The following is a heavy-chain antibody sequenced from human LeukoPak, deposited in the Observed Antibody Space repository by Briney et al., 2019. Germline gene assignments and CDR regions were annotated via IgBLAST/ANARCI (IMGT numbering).Heavy chain of an antibody. CDR1: GGSISSGGYY. CDR2: IYYSGST. Sequence: PSETLSLTCTVSGGSISSGGYYWSWIRQHPGKGLEWIGYIYYSGSTYYNPSLKSRVTISVDTSKNQFSLKLSSVTAAGTAVYYCARDLNWVYFDYWGQGTLVTVSS. V-gene: IGHV4-31*03. D-gene: IGHD7-27*01. J-gene: IGHJ4*02. CDR3: ARDLNWVYFDY.